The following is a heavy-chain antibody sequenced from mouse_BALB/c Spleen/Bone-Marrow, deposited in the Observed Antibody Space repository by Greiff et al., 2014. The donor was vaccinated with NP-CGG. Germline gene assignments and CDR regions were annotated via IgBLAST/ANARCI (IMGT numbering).Heavy chain of an antibody. CDR3: ASYYYGSAWFAY. D-gene: IGHD1-1*01. Sequence: EVQLQQSGAELVKSGASVKLSCTASGFNIKDTYMHWVKQRPEQGLEWIGRIDPANGNTKYDPKFQGKATITADTSSNTAYLQLSSLTSEDTAVYYCASYYYGSAWFAYWGQGTLVTVA. V-gene: IGHV14-3*02. J-gene: IGHJ3*01. CDR2: IDPANGNT. CDR1: GFNIKDTY.